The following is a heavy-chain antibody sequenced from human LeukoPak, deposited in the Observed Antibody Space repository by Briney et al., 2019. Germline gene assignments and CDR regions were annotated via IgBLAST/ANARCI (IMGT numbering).Heavy chain of an antibody. Sequence: GGSLRLSCAASGFTFDSYGMHWVRQAPGKGLEWVAVISYDGNNKYYANSVKGRFTISRDNSKNTLYLQMNSLRAEDTAVYYCAKDYSDSSGYSYYFDYWGQGTLVTVSS. CDR2: ISYDGNNK. CDR1: GFTFDSYG. J-gene: IGHJ4*02. CDR3: AKDYSDSSGYSYYFDY. V-gene: IGHV3-30*18. D-gene: IGHD3-22*01.